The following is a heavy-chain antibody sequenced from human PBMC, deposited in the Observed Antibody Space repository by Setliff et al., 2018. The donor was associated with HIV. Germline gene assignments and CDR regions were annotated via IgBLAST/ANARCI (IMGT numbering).Heavy chain of an antibody. D-gene: IGHD3-10*01. CDR1: GGSFSGFY. CDR2: INHSGNT. CDR3: ARGLGHYGSGSSLPLGY. Sequence: SETLSLTCDVYGGSFSGFYWTWIRQPPGKGLEWIGEINHSGNTNYNPSLNRRVLISVDTSKNQFSLKMLSVTAADTAVYYCARGLGHYGSGSSLPLGYWGQGTLVTVSS. V-gene: IGHV4-34*01. J-gene: IGHJ4*02.